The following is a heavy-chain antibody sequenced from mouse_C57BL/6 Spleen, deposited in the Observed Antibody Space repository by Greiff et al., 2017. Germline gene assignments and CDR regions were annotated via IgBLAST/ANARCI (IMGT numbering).Heavy chain of an antibody. CDR2: ISSGSSTI. V-gene: IGHV5-17*01. J-gene: IGHJ1*03. CDR1: GFTFSDYG. D-gene: IGHD1-1*01. CDR3: ARPPVVATDWYFDV. Sequence: EVKLVESGGGLVKPGGSLKLSCAASGFTFSDYGMHWVRQAPEKGLEWVAYISSGSSTIYYADTVKGRFTISRDNAKNTLFLQMTSLRSEDTAMYYCARPPVVATDWYFDVWGTGTTVTVSS.